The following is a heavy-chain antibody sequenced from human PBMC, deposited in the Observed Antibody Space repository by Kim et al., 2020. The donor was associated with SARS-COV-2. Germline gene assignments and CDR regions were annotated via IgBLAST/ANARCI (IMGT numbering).Heavy chain of an antibody. J-gene: IGHJ4*02. V-gene: IGHV3-7*01. CDR2: NKGDRSEE. CDR3: AALDTAQVPGGN. CDR1: GFSFGNNW. D-gene: IGHD3-10*01. Sequence: GGSLRLSCVVSGFSFGNNWMSWVRQAPGKGLEWVASNKGDRSEEYYVDSVKGRFTMSRDNAKNSLYLQMSSLRTEDTAIYYCAALDTAQVPGGNWGQVTLVSVSS.